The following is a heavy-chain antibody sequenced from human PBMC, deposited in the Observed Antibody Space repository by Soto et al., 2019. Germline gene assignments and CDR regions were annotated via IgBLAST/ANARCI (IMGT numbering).Heavy chain of an antibody. Sequence: PSETLSPTCTVSCGSVSRGIFFWGWIRQPPGKGLEWFGYIYYSGSTNYNPSLKSRVTISVDTSKNQFSLKLSSVNAADTAVYYCARELLRSSGFYYYYYGMDVWGQGTTVTVSS. J-gene: IGHJ6*02. CDR3: ARELLRSSGFYYYYYGMDV. CDR1: CGSVSRGIFF. D-gene: IGHD3-22*01. CDR2: IYYSGST. V-gene: IGHV4-61*01.